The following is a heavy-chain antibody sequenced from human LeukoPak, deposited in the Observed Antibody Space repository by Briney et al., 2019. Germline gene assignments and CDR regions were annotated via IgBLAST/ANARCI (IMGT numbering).Heavy chain of an antibody. Sequence: GGSLRLSCAASGFTFSSYSMNWARQAPGKGLEWVSFITTSSSTIYYADSVKGRFTISRDNAKNSLYPQMNSLREEDTAVYYCARVRSSYYFDYWGQGTLVTVSP. D-gene: IGHD6-6*01. CDR3: ARVRSSYYFDY. CDR1: GFTFSSYS. V-gene: IGHV3-48*02. J-gene: IGHJ4*02. CDR2: ITTSSSTI.